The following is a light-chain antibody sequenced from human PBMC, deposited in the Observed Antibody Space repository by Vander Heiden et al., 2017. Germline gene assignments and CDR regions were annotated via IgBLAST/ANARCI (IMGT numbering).Light chain of an antibody. V-gene: IGKV3D-15*01. CDR2: GAA. CDR3: QQYNNWPPAYT. CDR1: QSVSSS. Sequence: EIVMTQSPATLSVSPGERATLSRRASQSVSSSISWYQQKQGQAPGLLIYGAATRATGIPARFSGSGSGTEFTLTISSRQSEDFAVYYCQQYNNWPPAYTFGPGTKVDIK. J-gene: IGKJ3*01.